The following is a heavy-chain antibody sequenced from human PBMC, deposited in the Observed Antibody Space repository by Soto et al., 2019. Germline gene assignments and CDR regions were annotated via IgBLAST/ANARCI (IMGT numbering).Heavy chain of an antibody. CDR2: IYPGDSDT. V-gene: IGHV5-51*01. CDR1: GYSFTSYW. Sequence: GESLKISCKGSGYSFTSYWIGWVRQMPGKGLEWMGIIYPGDSDTRYSPSFQGQVTISADKSISTAYLQWSSLKASDTAMYYCARRVGDVLMVYEGGLLDYWGQGTLVTVSS. CDR3: ARRVGDVLMVYEGGLLDY. D-gene: IGHD2-8*01. J-gene: IGHJ4*02.